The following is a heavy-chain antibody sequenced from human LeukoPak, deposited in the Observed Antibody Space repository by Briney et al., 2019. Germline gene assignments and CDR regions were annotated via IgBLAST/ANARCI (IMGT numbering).Heavy chain of an antibody. D-gene: IGHD2-2*01. CDR2: MSAYNGNT. CDR3: ARDPPGGYCSSTSCTNWFDP. J-gene: IGHJ5*02. CDR1: GYTFTSYG. V-gene: IGHV1-18*01. Sequence: AAVKVSCKASGYTFTSYGIRWVRPAPGQGLDWMGWMSAYNGNTNYAQKLQGRVTMTTDTSTSTAYMELRSLRSDDTAVYYCARDPPGGYCSSTSCTNWFDPWGQGTLVTVSS.